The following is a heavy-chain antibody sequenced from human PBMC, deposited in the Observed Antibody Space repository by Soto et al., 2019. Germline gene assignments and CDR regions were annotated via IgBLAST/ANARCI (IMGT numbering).Heavy chain of an antibody. D-gene: IGHD5-18*01. CDR1: GFTFSSYS. V-gene: IGHV3-48*02. J-gene: IGHJ5*02. CDR3: ARGGRYSYRVDYWFDP. CDR2: ISSSSSTI. Sequence: GGSLRLSCAASGFTFSSYSMNWVRQAPGKGLEWVSYISSSSSTIYYADSVKGRFTISRDNAKNSLYLQMNSLRDEDTAVYYCARGGRYSYRVDYWFDPWGQGTLVTVSS.